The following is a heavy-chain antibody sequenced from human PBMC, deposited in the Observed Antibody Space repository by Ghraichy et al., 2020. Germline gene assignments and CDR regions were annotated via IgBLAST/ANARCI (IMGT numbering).Heavy chain of an antibody. V-gene: IGHV4-34*01. CDR3: ARGPRLGATIPLDY. D-gene: IGHD1-26*01. CDR1: GGSFSGYY. Sequence: SETLSLTCAVYGGSFSGYYWSWIRQPPGKGLEWIGEINHSGSTNYNPSLKSRVTISVDTSKNQFSLKLSSVTAADTAVYYCARGPRLGATIPLDYWGQGTLVTVSS. CDR2: INHSGST. J-gene: IGHJ4*02.